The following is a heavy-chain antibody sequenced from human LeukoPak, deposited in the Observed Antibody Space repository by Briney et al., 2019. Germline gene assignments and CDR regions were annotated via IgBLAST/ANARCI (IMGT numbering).Heavy chain of an antibody. V-gene: IGHV3-30*02. Sequence: GGSLRLSCAASGFTFSDYGMHWVRQAPGKGLEGVAFIRYDASNKYYGDSVKGRFTVSRDNVKNTLYLQMNSLRTEDTAVYYCAKDFSSSSLGSWYFDLWGRGALVTVYS. D-gene: IGHD6-13*01. CDR1: GFTFSDYG. CDR3: AKDFSSSSLGSWYFDL. CDR2: IRYDASNK. J-gene: IGHJ2*01.